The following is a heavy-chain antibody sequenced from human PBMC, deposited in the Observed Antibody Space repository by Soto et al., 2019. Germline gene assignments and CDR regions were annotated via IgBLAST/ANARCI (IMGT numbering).Heavy chain of an antibody. J-gene: IGHJ5*02. D-gene: IGHD7-27*01. V-gene: IGHV3-66*01. CDR2: IYSGGST. CDR1: GFTVSTNF. Sequence: EVQLVESGGGLVQPGGSLRLSCAVSGFTVSTNFMNWVRQAPGKGLEWVSVIYSGGSTNYADSVKDRFTISRDNSENTLYLQMSSLRAEDTAVYYCQYLTSPAWGQGTLVTVSS. CDR3: QYLTSPA.